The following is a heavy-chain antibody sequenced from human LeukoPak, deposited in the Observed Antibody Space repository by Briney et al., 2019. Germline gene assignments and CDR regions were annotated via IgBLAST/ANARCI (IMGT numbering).Heavy chain of an antibody. D-gene: IGHD3-22*01. Sequence: PGGSLRLSCAASGFTFSSYGMHWVRQAPGKGLEYVSSISSNGGSTYYANSVKGRFTISRDNSKNTLYLQMGSLRAEDMAVYYCARPKITRGGYPSYYFDYWGQGTLVTVSS. CDR1: GFTFSSYG. V-gene: IGHV3-64*01. CDR3: ARPKITRGGYPSYYFDY. CDR2: ISSNGGST. J-gene: IGHJ4*02.